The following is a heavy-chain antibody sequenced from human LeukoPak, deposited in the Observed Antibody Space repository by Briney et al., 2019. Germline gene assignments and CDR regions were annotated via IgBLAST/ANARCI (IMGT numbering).Heavy chain of an antibody. CDR1: GYTFTSYA. Sequence: GASVKVSCEASGYTFTSYAMHWVRQDPGQRLEWMGWINAGNGNTKYSQKFQGRVTITRDISASTAYMELSSLRSEVTAVYYCARRRYCSGGSCYSFDYWGQGTLVTVSS. V-gene: IGHV1-3*01. CDR2: INAGNGNT. J-gene: IGHJ4*02. D-gene: IGHD2-15*01. CDR3: ARRRYCSGGSCYSFDY.